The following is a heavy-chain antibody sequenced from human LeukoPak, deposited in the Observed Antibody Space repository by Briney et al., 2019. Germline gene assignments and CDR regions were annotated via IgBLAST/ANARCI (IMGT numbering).Heavy chain of an antibody. V-gene: IGHV1-18*01. D-gene: IGHD3-9*01. J-gene: IGHJ4*02. CDR1: GYTFTSYG. Sequence: ASVKVSCKASGYTFTSYGISWVRQAPGQGLEWMGWISAYNGNTNYAQKLQGRVTMTTDTSTSTAYMELRSLRSDDTAVYYCARGLPGRYFDGTSKRDYWGQGTLVTVSS. CDR3: ARGLPGRYFDGTSKRDY. CDR2: ISAYNGNT.